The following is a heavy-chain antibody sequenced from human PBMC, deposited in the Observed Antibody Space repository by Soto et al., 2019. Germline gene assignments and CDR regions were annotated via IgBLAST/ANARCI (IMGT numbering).Heavy chain of an antibody. CDR1: GFSFSYFA. CDR3: AEGKQWPQEGTFDI. V-gene: IGHV3-64*01. CDR2: INSNGGST. J-gene: IGHJ3*02. Sequence: EVQPVESGGGLVQPGGSLRLSCAASGFSFSYFAMHWVRQAPGKGLEYVSAINSNGGSTYYANSVKGRFTISRDNSKSTLYLQLGSLRTEDMAVYYCAEGKQWPQEGTFDIWGQGTMVTVSS. D-gene: IGHD6-19*01.